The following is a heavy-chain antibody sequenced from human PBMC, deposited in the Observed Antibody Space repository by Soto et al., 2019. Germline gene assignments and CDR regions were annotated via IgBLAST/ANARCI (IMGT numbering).Heavy chain of an antibody. D-gene: IGHD2-15*01. J-gene: IGHJ3*02. CDR2: SRSKPNNYAT. V-gene: IGHV3-73*01. CDR3: TREEGGGALDI. CDR1: GFTFSGSA. Sequence: EVQLVESGGGLVQPGGSLKLSCAASGFTFSGSAMHWVRQASGKGLEWVGRSRSKPNNYATAYAASVRGRFTISRDDSRNTAYLQMNSLKTEDTAVYFCTREEGGGALDIWGQGTMVTVSS.